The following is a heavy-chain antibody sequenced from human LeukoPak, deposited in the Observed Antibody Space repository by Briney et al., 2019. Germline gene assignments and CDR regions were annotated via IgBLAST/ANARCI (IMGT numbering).Heavy chain of an antibody. CDR1: GFTFSSNS. D-gene: IGHD3-9*01. V-gene: IGHV3-53*01. Sequence: GGSLRLSCAASGFTFSSNSMSWVRQGPGKGLEWVSLIYSDGITYYADSVKGRFTISRDNSKNTMYLQMNSLRAEDTAVYYCARDFDTLTGSIFDYWGQGALVTVSS. CDR3: ARDFDTLTGSIFDY. J-gene: IGHJ4*02. CDR2: IYSDGIT.